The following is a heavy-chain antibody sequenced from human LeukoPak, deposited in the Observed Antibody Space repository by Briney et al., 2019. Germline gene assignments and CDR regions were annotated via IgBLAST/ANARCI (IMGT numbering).Heavy chain of an antibody. CDR2: IYYSGST. D-gene: IGHD2-8*01. CDR3: ARLNGDGFDI. V-gene: IGHV4-59*12. CDR1: GGSISSYY. J-gene: IGHJ3*02. Sequence: KASETLSLTCTVSGGSISSYYWSWIRQPPGKGLEWIGYIYYSGSTNYNPSLKSRVTMSIDTSKRHLSLKLSSVTAADTGFYYCARLNGDGFDIWGQGTKVTVSS.